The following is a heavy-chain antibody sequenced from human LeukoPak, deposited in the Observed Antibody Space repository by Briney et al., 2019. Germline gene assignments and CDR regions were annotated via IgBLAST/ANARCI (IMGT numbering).Heavy chain of an antibody. CDR2: IYPSDSDT. D-gene: IGHD4-23*01. CDR3: ARGGNGKYNWFDP. CDR1: GYSFTSYW. V-gene: IGHV5-51*01. Sequence: GEFLKISCKGSGYSFTSYWIGWVRQMPGKGLEWMGIIYPSDSDTRYSPSFQGLVTISADKSISTAYLQWSSLKASDTAIYYCARGGNGKYNWFDPWGQGTLVTVSS. J-gene: IGHJ5*02.